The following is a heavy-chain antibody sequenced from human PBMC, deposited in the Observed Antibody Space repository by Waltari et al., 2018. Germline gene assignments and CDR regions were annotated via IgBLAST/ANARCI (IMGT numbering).Heavy chain of an antibody. J-gene: IGHJ1*01. CDR2: IYYSGST. D-gene: IGHD3-10*01. CDR1: GGSISRSSYY. Sequence: QLQLQESGPGLVKPSETLSLTCTVSGGSISRSSYYWGWIRQPPGKGLEWIGSIYYSGSTYYNPSLKSRVTISVDTSKNQFSLKLSSVTAADTAVYYCARNGGITMEDEYFQHWGQGTLVTVSS. V-gene: IGHV4-39*07. CDR3: ARNGGITMEDEYFQH.